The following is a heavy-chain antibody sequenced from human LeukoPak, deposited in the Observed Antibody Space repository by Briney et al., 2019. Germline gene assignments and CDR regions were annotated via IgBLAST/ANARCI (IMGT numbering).Heavy chain of an antibody. J-gene: IGHJ4*02. V-gene: IGHV3-33*06. CDR3: ANGGYYDSSGALRNY. CDR1: GFTFSSYG. Sequence: GGSLILSCAASGFTFSSYGMHWVRQAPGKGLEWVAVIWYDGSNKYYADSVKGRFTISRDNSKNTLYLQMNSLRAEDTAVYYCANGGYYDSSGALRNYWGQGTLVTVSS. CDR2: IWYDGSNK. D-gene: IGHD3-22*01.